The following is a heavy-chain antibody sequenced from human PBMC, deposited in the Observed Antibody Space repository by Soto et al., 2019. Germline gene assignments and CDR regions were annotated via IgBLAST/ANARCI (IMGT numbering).Heavy chain of an antibody. D-gene: IGHD2-15*01. CDR2: INPNSGGT. CDR3: ARDWGYCSGGSCYSPWFDP. CDR1: GYTFTGYY. V-gene: IGHV1-2*02. J-gene: IGHJ5*02. Sequence: ASVKVSCKASGYTFTGYYMHRVRQAPGQGLEWMGWINPNSGGTNYAQKFQGRVTMTRDTSISTAYMELSRLRSDDTAVYYCARDWGYCSGGSCYSPWFDPWGQGTLVTVSS.